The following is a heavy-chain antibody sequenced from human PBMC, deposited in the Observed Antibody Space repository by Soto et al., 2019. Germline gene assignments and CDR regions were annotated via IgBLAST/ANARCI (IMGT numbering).Heavy chain of an antibody. CDR1: GFTFSSYA. V-gene: IGHV3-23*01. J-gene: IGHJ4*02. D-gene: IGHD6-19*01. CDR3: AKAIAVAGSVFDY. CDR2: ISVSGGST. Sequence: GGSLRLSCAASGFTFSSYAMSWVRQAPGKGLEWVSAISVSGGSTYYADSVKGRFTISRDNSKNTLYLQMNSLRAEDTAVYYCAKAIAVAGSVFDYWGQGTLVTVSS.